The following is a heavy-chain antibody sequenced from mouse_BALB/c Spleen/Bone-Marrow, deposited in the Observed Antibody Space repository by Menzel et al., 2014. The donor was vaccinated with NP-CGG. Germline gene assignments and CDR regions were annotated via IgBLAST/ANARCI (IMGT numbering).Heavy chain of an antibody. Sequence: EGKLVESGGVLVQAGGSLKLPCAASGFTFSSYDMSWVRQTPDKRLELVATINTNGGTTYYPDSVKGRFTISRDNAKSTLYLQMSSLKSADTAIYYCARNRFGWFAYWGQGTLVTVSA. V-gene: IGHV5-6-3*01. CDR1: GFTFSSYD. CDR3: ARNRFGWFAY. D-gene: IGHD2-14*01. CDR2: INTNGGTT. J-gene: IGHJ3*01.